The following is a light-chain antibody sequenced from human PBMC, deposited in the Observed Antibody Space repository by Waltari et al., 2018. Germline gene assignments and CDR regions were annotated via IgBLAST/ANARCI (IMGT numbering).Light chain of an antibody. CDR2: FDS. CDR3: QVWDSSSAHML. J-gene: IGLJ3*02. CDR1: SIGPNT. Sequence: YVLTQPPSVAVAPGQTATISCGGVSIGPNTVNWYQQRPGQAPVVVTYFDSVRPSGIPGRFSGSNSGNTATLTITGVEAGDEADYYCQVWDSSSAHMLFGGGTKVTVL. V-gene: IGLV3-21*01.